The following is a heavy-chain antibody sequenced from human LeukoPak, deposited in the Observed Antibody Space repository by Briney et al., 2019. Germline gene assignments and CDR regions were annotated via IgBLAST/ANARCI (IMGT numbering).Heavy chain of an antibody. Sequence: ASVKVSCKASGYTFTGYYMHWVRQAPGQGLEWMGWINPNSGGTNYAQKFQGRVTMTRDTPLTTAYMELSRLGSDDTAVYYCARERSGSPDYWGQGTLVTVSS. V-gene: IGHV1-2*02. J-gene: IGHJ4*02. CDR3: ARERSGSPDY. CDR2: INPNSGGT. D-gene: IGHD3-10*01. CDR1: GYTFTGYY.